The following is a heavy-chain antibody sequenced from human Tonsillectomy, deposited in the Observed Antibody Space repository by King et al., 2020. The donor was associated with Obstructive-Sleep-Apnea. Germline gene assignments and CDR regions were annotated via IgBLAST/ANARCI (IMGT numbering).Heavy chain of an antibody. D-gene: IGHD1-26*01. CDR3: TRDPRDVGASRTPFDY. CDR2: IRNKANNYAT. V-gene: IGHV3-73*01. Sequence: VQLVQSGGGLVQPGGSLKLSCAASGFTFSDSAMHWVRQGSGKGLEWVGRIRNKANNYATAYAASVKGRFTIARDDSKNTADLQMNSLKTEDTAVYYCTRDPRDVGASRTPFDYWGQGTLVTVSS. CDR1: GFTFSDSA. J-gene: IGHJ4*02.